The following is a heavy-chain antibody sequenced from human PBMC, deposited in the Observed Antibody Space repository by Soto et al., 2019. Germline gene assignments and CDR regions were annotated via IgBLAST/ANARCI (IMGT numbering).Heavy chain of an antibody. CDR1: GYNYDTYW. D-gene: IGHD3-22*01. CDR2: ILPRDSDT. V-gene: IGHV5-51*01. J-gene: IGHJ4*02. CDR3: ARSYYDSSGYYYDMDY. Sequence: PGESLKISCKGSGYNYDTYWIAWVRQMPGKGLEWMGIILPRDSDTRYRPSFQGQVTISADRSTTTAYLQWYSLKASDTAMYYCARSYYDSSGYYYDMDYWGQGTLVTVSS.